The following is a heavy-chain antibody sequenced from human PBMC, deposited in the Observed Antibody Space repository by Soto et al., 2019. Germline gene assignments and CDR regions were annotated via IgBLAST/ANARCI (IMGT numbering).Heavy chain of an antibody. CDR1: GYTLTELS. CDR3: ATAGQWELLNWFDP. Sequence: GASVKVSCKVSGYTLTELSMHWVRQAPGKGLEWMGGFDPEDGETIYAQKFQGRVTMTEDTSTDPAYMELSSLRSEDTAVYYCATAGQWELLNWFDPWGQGTLVTVSS. CDR2: FDPEDGET. J-gene: IGHJ5*02. D-gene: IGHD1-26*01. V-gene: IGHV1-24*01.